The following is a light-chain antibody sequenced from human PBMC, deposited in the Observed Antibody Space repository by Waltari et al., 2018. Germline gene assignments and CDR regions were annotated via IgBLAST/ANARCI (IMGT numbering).Light chain of an antibody. CDR1: RSNIGSRT. V-gene: IGLV1-44*01. J-gene: IGLJ2*01. CDR3: SAWDDSLNGVV. CDR2: PND. Sequence: QSVLTQPPSASGTPGQRVTISCSRSRSNIGSRTVHWYQQFPGTAPNLLIYPNDQRPSGVPDRFSASKSGTSASLAISGLQSEDEADYYCSAWDDSLNGVVFGGGTKLTVL.